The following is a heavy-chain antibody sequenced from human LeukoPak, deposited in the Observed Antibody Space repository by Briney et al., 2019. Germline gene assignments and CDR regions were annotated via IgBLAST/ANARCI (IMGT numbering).Heavy chain of an antibody. CDR2: INSGSSTI. D-gene: IGHD5-18*01. V-gene: IGHV3-48*01. J-gene: IGHJ4*02. Sequence: GGSLRLSCAASGFTFSSYTMNWVRQAPGEGLEWVSYINSGSSTIYYADSVRGRFTISRDNSKNTLYLQMDSLRAEDTAVYYCAKDHTRIQLYFSYWGQGTLITVSA. CDR1: GFTFSSYT. CDR3: AKDHTRIQLYFSY.